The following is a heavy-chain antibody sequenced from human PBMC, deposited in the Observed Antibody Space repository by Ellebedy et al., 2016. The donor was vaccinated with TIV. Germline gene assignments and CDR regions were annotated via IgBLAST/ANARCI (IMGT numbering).Heavy chain of an antibody. CDR3: ARHYTGGLRYFDY. J-gene: IGHJ4*02. CDR1: GYSFTSYW. CDR2: IYPGDSNT. V-gene: IGHV5-51*01. D-gene: IGHD3-16*01. Sequence: GESLKISCKASGYSFTSYWIGWVRQMPGKGLEWMGGIYPGDSNTKYSPSFQGQVTISADKSISTAYLQWSSLKASDTAMYYCARHYTGGLRYFDYWGQGTLVTVSS.